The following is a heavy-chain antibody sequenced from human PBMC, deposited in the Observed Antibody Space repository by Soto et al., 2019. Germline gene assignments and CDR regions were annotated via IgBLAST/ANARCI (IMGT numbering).Heavy chain of an antibody. Sequence: XGTLGLTFTVSGGRISSYDLSWIRQPPGKGLEWIGYIYYSGSTNYNPSLKSRVTISVDTSKNQFSLKLSSVTAADTAVYYCARGRYGMDVWGQGTTVTVSS. CDR3: ARGRYGMDV. CDR2: IYYSGST. J-gene: IGHJ6*02. V-gene: IGHV4-59*01. CDR1: GGRISSYD.